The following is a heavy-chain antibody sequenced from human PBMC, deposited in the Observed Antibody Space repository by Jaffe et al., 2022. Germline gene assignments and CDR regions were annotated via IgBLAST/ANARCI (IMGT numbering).Heavy chain of an antibody. V-gene: IGHV4-38-2*01. CDR2: IYHSGST. J-gene: IGHJ4*02. CDR1: GYSISSGYY. CDR3: ARGGRLLGFDY. D-gene: IGHD1-26*01. Sequence: QVQLQESGPGLVKPSETLSLTCAVSGYSISSGYYWGWIRQPPGKGLEWIGSIYHSGSTSYNPSLESRVTISVDTSRNQFSLKLSSVTAADTAVYYCARGGRLLGFDYWGQGTLVTVSS.